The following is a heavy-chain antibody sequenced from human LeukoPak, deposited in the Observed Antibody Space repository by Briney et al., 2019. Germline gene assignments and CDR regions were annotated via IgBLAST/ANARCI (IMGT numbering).Heavy chain of an antibody. Sequence: GGSLRLSCVASGFTFSNYWMTWVRQAPGKGLEGVANIKRDGSEKYYVDSVKGRFTISRDNAQNSLYLQMNSLRAEDTAVYYCARDGYQLGSYYYGMDVWGQGTTVTVSS. CDR2: IKRDGSEK. J-gene: IGHJ6*02. D-gene: IGHD5-18*01. V-gene: IGHV3-7*01. CDR1: GFTFSNYW. CDR3: ARDGYQLGSYYYGMDV.